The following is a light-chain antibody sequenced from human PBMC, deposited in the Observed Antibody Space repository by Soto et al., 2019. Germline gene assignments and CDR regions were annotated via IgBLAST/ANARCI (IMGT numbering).Light chain of an antibody. CDR1: KSVRSSY. J-gene: IGKJ1*01. CDR3: QQYGTSPRT. CDR2: GVS. V-gene: IGKV3-20*01. Sequence: EIVLTQSPGTLSLSPGERATLSCRASKSVRSSYLAWYQQRLGQAPRLLIYGVSNRATGIPDRFSGSGSGTDLTLTMSRLESEDFAVYYCQQYGTSPRTVGQGPKVEIK.